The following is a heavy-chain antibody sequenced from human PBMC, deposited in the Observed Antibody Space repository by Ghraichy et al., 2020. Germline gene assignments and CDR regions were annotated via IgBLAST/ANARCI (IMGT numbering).Heavy chain of an antibody. D-gene: IGHD3-22*01. J-gene: IGHJ4*02. CDR1: GFTFNRYA. Sequence: GGSLRLSCAASGFTFNRYAMHWVRQAPGKGLEWVAVISYDGSNKYYADSVKGRFTISRDNSKNTLYLQMNSLRAEDTAVYYCARGGLYYYDSSEDENFDYWGQGTLVTVSS. V-gene: IGHV3-30-3*01. CDR3: ARGGLYYYDSSEDENFDY. CDR2: ISYDGSNK.